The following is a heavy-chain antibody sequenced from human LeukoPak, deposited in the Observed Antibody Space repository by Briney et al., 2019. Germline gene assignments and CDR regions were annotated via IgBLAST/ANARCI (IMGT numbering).Heavy chain of an antibody. CDR3: TKEGFSSGVAGGFDV. CDR1: GSTFSSYV. D-gene: IGHD5-18*01. Sequence: GGSLRLSCVASGSTFSSYVMVWVRQAPGKGLEWVSTVSGSSERTHYADPVKGRFTISRDNSKNTLDLQMNSLRADDTAVYYCTKEGFSSGVAGGFDVWGRGTMVTVSS. V-gene: IGHV3-23*01. CDR2: VSGSSERT. J-gene: IGHJ3*01.